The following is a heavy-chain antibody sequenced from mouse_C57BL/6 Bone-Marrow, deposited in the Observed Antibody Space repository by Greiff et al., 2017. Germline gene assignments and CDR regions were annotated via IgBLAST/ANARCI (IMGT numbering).Heavy chain of an antibody. D-gene: IGHD2-9*01. Sequence: QVQLQQSGPELVKPGASVKISCKASGYSFTSYYIHWVKQRPGQGLEWIGWIYPGSGNTKYNEKFKGKATLTADTSSSTAYMQLSSLTSEDSAVYYCARSTYYGYESFAYWGQGTLVTVSA. CDR3: ARSTYYGYESFAY. V-gene: IGHV1-66*01. J-gene: IGHJ3*01. CDR2: IYPGSGNT. CDR1: GYSFTSYY.